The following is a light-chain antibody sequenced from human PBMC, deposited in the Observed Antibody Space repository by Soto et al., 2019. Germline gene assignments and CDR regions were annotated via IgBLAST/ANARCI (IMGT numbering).Light chain of an antibody. CDR3: QQLNYYPIT. CDR2: APS. J-gene: IGKJ5*01. Sequence: DLQLTQSPSFLSASIGDRVTITCRASQGISSYLAWYQQKPGKAPKLLIYAPSTLQSRVPSRFTGSGSGTEFTLSISILQPEDFATYYCQQLNYYPITFGQGTRLEIK. CDR1: QGISSY. V-gene: IGKV1-9*01.